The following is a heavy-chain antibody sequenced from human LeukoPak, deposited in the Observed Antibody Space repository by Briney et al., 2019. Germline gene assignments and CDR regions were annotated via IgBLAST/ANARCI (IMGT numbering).Heavy chain of an antibody. CDR1: GFTFSGSA. V-gene: IGHV3-73*01. CDR2: IKSKANSYAT. J-gene: IGHJ5*02. CDR3: TRRSTNGTNCFDP. Sequence: PGGSLRLSCAASGFTFSGSAMHWVRQASGKGLEWVGRIKSKANSYATTYAASVKDRFTISRDDSKNTAYLQMNSLKTEDTAMYYCTRRSTNGTNCFDPWGQGTLVTVSS. D-gene: IGHD1-1*01.